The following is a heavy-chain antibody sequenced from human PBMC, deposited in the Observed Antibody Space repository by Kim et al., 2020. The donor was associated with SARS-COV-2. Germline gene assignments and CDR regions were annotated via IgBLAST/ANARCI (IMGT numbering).Heavy chain of an antibody. D-gene: IGHD2-2*01. Sequence: SVQSRFINARDDSKNTAYLQMNSLKTEDTAIYYCTRVPPGSNSWWDAFDIWGQGTMVTVSS. V-gene: IGHV3-73*01. J-gene: IGHJ3*02. CDR3: TRVPPGSNSWWDAFDI.